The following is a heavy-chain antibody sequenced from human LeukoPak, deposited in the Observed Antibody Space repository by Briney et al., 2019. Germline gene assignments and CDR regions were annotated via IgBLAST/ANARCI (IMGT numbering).Heavy chain of an antibody. J-gene: IGHJ4*02. Sequence: SETLSLTCSVSGGSVSNYYWSWIRQPPGKGLEWIGYVYYTGSTNYNPSLKSRVTMFEDKSKNQFFLRLYSVTVADTAVYYCARHFAYSSSSYFDYWGQGSLVTVSS. D-gene: IGHD6-6*01. CDR3: ARHFAYSSSSYFDY. CDR2: VYYTGST. CDR1: GGSVSNYY. V-gene: IGHV4-59*08.